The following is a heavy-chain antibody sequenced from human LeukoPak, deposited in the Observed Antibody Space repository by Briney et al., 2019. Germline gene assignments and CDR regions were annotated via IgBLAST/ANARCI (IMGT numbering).Heavy chain of an antibody. CDR3: ARAEYSSSSRHFDY. V-gene: IGHV3-74*01. CDR2: IYGDGTTT. CDR1: GFTFSSYW. Sequence: GGSLRLSCAASGFTFSSYWMHWVRQAPGKGLVWVSRIYGDGTTTNYADSVKGRFTISRDNANNTLYLQMNRLRDEDTAVYYCARAEYSSSSRHFDYWGQGTLVTVSS. J-gene: IGHJ4*02. D-gene: IGHD6-6*01.